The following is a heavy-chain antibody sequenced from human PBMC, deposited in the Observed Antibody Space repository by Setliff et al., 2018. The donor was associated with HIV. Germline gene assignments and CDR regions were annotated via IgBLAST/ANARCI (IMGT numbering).Heavy chain of an antibody. Sequence: SETLSLTCAVYGESFSGYYWTWLRQPPGKGLEWIGDINHSGKTNYNRSLKSRVTISLETSKNQFSLRLTSVTAADTAVYYCAREGGTGRSSWYGAYWYDPWGQGTLVTVSS. D-gene: IGHD6-13*01. J-gene: IGHJ5*02. CDR3: AREGGTGRSSWYGAYWYDP. CDR1: GESFSGYY. CDR2: INHSGKT. V-gene: IGHV4-34*01.